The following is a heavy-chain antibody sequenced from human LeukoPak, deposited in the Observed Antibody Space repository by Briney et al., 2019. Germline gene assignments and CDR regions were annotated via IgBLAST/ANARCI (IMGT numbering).Heavy chain of an antibody. J-gene: IGHJ4*02. CDR3: AGDFLVLVPTAHWGGLKY. CDR1: GFTFGDYG. D-gene: IGHD2-2*01. Sequence: GGSLRLSCATSGFTFGDYGMTWVRQVPGKGLEWVGFIRSKAYGGATEYAASVKGRFTISRDDSKGIAYLQMDSLKTEDTAMYYCAGDFLVLVPTAHWGGLKYWGQGTLVTVSS. CDR2: IRSKAYGGAT. V-gene: IGHV3-49*04.